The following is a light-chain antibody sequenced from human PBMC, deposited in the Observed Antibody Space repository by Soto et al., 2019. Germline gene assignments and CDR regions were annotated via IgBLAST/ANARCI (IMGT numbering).Light chain of an antibody. Sequence: DIHLTQSPSILSASVGDRVTLTCRASQDVSDFLAWYQHAPGEAPNLLIYGGYTLQSGVPSRFSGSGSGTEFSLTITGLQPEDFATYYCQYLNGVPTITFGQGTRLEIK. CDR1: QDVSDF. J-gene: IGKJ5*01. CDR3: QYLNGVPTIT. V-gene: IGKV1-9*01. CDR2: GGY.